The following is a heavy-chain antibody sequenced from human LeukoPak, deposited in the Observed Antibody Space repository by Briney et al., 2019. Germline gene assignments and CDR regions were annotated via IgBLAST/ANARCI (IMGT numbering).Heavy chain of an antibody. CDR1: GYTSTRNF. Sequence: ASVKVSCKASGYTSTRNFMHWVRQAPGHGLEWMGVFNPSGGSATYSQNFQGRVTMTRDTSISTAYMELSRLRSDDTAVYYRARDRMGERATIYWGQGTLVTVSS. CDR3: ARDRMGERATIY. D-gene: IGHD5-24*01. J-gene: IGHJ4*02. CDR2: FNPSGGSA. V-gene: IGHV1-46*01.